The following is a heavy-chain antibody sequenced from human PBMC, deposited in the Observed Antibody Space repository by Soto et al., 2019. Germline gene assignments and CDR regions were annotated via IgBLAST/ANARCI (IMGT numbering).Heavy chain of an antibody. Sequence: LRLSCAASGFTFNNYAMNWVRQAPGKGLEWVATISGTGGSTYYADSVKGRFTISRDNSKNTLYLQMNSLRVEDTAVYYCAKDRLGGNFDYWGQGTQVTVS. J-gene: IGHJ4*02. V-gene: IGHV3-23*01. CDR3: AKDRLGGNFDY. CDR2: ISGTGGST. CDR1: GFTFNNYA.